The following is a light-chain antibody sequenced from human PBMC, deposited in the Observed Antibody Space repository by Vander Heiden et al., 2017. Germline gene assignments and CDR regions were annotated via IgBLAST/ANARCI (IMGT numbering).Light chain of an antibody. J-gene: IGLJ1*01. CDR2: YVS. CDR3: SSYTSSSTLGV. V-gene: IGLV2-14*01. CDR1: SSAVGGYNY. Sequence: QSALTQPASVSGSPGPSITISCTGTSSAVGGYNYFHWYQQPPGKAHNLMIYYVSNRPSGGPNRFSGSKSGNTASLTISGLQAEDEADYYCSSYTSSSTLGVFGTGTKVTVL.